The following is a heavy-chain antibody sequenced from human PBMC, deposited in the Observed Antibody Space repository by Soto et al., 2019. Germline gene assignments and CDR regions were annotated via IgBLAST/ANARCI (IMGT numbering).Heavy chain of an antibody. CDR3: AKSSVVGYARGGNPRFYYYYGMDV. Sequence: GGSLRLSCAASGFTFGGYAMHWVRQAPGKGLEWVAVISYDGSNKYYADSVKGRFTISRDNSKNTLYLQMNSLRLEDTAVYKCAKSSVVGYARGGNPRFYYYYGMDVWGQGTTVTVSS. J-gene: IGHJ6*02. V-gene: IGHV3-30*18. CDR1: GFTFGGYA. CDR2: ISYDGSNK. D-gene: IGHD5-12*01.